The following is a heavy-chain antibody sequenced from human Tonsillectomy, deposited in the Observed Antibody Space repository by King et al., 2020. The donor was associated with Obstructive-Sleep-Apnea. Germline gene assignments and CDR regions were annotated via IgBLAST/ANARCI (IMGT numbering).Heavy chain of an antibody. V-gene: IGHV4-39*01. CDR3: VAHPSGRPAIVDY. D-gene: IGHD3-10*01. CDR2: THFRGNT. Sequence: QLQESGPGLVKPSETLSLTCTVSGGSISNDNYYWGWIRQSPGKGLEWFGSTHFRGNTYYNPSLRTRVTVSVDTSKNQFSLELSFVTAADTAVYYCVAHPSGRPAIVDYWGQGTLVTVSS. J-gene: IGHJ4*02. CDR1: GGSISNDNYY.